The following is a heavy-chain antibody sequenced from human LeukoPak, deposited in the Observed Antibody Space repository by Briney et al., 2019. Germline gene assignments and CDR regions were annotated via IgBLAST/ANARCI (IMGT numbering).Heavy chain of an antibody. D-gene: IGHD2-2*01. CDR3: AKSPIAVVPAGHNPLDY. CDR2: ISGSGGST. CDR1: GFTFSSYA. J-gene: IGHJ4*02. V-gene: IGHV3-23*01. Sequence: GGSLRLSCAASGFTFSSYAMSWVRQAPGKGLEWVSAISGSGGSTYYADSVKGRFTISRDNSKNALYLQMNSLRAEDTAVYYCAKSPIAVVPAGHNPLDYWGQGTLVTVSS.